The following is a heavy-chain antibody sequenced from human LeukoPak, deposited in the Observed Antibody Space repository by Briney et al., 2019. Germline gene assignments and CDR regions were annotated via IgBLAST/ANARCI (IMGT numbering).Heavy chain of an antibody. CDR3: ARSTTPNENEYFEH. CDR2: INPNSGGT. D-gene: IGHD2/OR15-2a*01. J-gene: IGHJ1*01. V-gene: IGHV1-2*02. CDR1: GYTFTGYY. Sequence: GASVKVSRKASGYTFTGYYIHWVRQAPGQGLEWMGWINPNSGGTNYIQKFQGRVTMTRATSISTAYMELSRLRSDDTAVYYCARSTTPNENEYFEHWGQGTLVTVSS.